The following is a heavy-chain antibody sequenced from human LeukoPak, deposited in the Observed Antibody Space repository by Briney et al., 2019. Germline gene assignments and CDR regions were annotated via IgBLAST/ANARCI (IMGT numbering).Heavy chain of an antibody. J-gene: IGHJ4*02. CDR3: TTEWAGWELPGRPIDY. Sequence: GGSLRLSCAASGFTVSSNYMSWVRQAPGKGLEWVSVIYSGGSTYYADSVKGRFTISRDNSKNTLYLQMNSLRAEDTAVYYCTTEWAGWELPGRPIDYWGQGTLVTVSS. D-gene: IGHD1-26*01. CDR1: GFTVSSNY. CDR2: IYSGGST. V-gene: IGHV3-53*01.